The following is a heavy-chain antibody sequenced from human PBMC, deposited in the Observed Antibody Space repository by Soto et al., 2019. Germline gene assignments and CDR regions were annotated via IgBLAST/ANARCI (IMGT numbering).Heavy chain of an antibody. V-gene: IGHV4-31*03. J-gene: IGHJ6*02. Sequence: SETLSLTCTVSGGSISNGDYYWSWIRQHPGKGLEWIGNIYYSGSTYYNPSLKRRVTISVDTSENQFSLRLASVTAADTAVYFCARDGGSQGYGMDVWGQGTTVTVS. CDR2: IYYSGST. CDR3: ARDGGSQGYGMDV. CDR1: GGSISNGDYY. D-gene: IGHD1-26*01.